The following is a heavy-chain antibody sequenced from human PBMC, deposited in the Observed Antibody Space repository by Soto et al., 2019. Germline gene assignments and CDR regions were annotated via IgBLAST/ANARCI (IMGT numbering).Heavy chain of an antibody. V-gene: IGHV4-4*07. CDR3: ARDWELPRFDS. J-gene: IGHJ4*02. D-gene: IGHD1-7*01. CDR1: GDSIGRFY. Sequence: SETLSLTCHVSGDSIGRFYWSWIRQPAGKGLEWIGDIYSTGLTNYNPSLRSRVIMSVDSPKSQFSLKLTSVTAADTAVYFCARDWELPRFDSWGPGTLVTVSS. CDR2: IYSTGLT.